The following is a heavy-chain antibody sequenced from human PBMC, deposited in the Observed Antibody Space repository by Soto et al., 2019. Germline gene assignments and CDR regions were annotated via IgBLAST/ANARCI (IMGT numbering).Heavy chain of an antibody. V-gene: IGHV4-39*01. D-gene: IGHD3-10*01. J-gene: IGHJ4*02. CDR3: ARHVNLVAERSDMVRVLDY. CDR1: GGSISSSSYY. CDR2: IYYSGST. Sequence: SETLSLTCTVSGGSISSSSYYWGWIRQPPGKGLEWIGSIYYSGSTYYNPSLKSRVTISVDTSKNQFSLKLSSVTAADTAVYYCARHVNLVAERSDMVRVLDYWGQGTLVTVSS.